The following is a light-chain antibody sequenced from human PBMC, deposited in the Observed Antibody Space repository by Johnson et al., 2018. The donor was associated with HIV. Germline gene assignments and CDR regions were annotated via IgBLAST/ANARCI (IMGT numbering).Light chain of an antibody. CDR1: TSNIGNNY. CDR3: GTWDSSLSARGYV. V-gene: IGLV1-51*02. Sequence: QSVLTQPPSVSAAPGQKVTISCSGSTSNIGNNYVSWYQHLPGTAPKLLICENNKRPSGIPDRFSGSKSGTSATLGITGLQTGDEADYYCGTWDSSLSARGYVVGTGTKVTVL. J-gene: IGLJ1*01. CDR2: ENN.